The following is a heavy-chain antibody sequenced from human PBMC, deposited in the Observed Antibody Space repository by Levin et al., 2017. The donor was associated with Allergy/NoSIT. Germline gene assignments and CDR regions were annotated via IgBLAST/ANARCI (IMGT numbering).Heavy chain of an antibody. CDR2: ISAYNGNT. D-gene: IGHD2-2*03. Sequence: ASVKVSCKASGYTFTSYGISWVRQAPGQGLEWMGWISAYNGNTNYAQKLQGRVIMTTDTSTSTAYMELRSLRSDDTAVYYCARDGYCSSTSCYVGFDPWGQGTLVTVSS. CDR3: ARDGYCSSTSCYVGFDP. V-gene: IGHV1-18*01. J-gene: IGHJ5*02. CDR1: GYTFTSYG.